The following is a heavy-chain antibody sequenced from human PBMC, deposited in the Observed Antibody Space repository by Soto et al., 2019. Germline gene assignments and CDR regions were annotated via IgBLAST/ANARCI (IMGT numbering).Heavy chain of an antibody. V-gene: IGHV1-46*03. Sequence: ASVKVTCKASGYTFTINYRHWVRQAPGQGLEWMGIINPSGGSTSYAQKFQGRVTMTRDTSTSTVYMELSSLRSEDTAVYYCARGIAVAGTIFDYWGQGTLVTVSS. CDR1: GYTFTINY. D-gene: IGHD6-19*01. J-gene: IGHJ4*02. CDR3: ARGIAVAGTIFDY. CDR2: INPSGGST.